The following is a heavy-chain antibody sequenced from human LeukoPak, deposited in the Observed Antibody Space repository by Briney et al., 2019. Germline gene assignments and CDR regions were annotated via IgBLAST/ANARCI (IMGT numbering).Heavy chain of an antibody. D-gene: IGHD3-16*02. J-gene: IGHJ4*02. CDR1: GFTFSSYA. Sequence: PGGSLRLSCAASGFTFSSYAMHWVRQAPGKGLEWVAVISYDGSNKYYADSVKGRFTISRDNSKNTLYLQMNSLRAEDTAVYDCGRDGKGVRYVYVWGSYRSPTGGHFNYGGKETLVTVS. CDR3: GRDGKGVRYVYVWGSYRSPTGGHFNY. CDR2: ISYDGSNK. V-gene: IGHV3-30*04.